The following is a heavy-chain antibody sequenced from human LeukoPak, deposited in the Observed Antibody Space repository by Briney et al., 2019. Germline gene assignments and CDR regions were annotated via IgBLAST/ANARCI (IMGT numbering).Heavy chain of an antibody. D-gene: IGHD1-26*01. CDR2: IDSDGRST. CDR1: GFTFSSYW. J-gene: IGHJ4*02. Sequence: GGSLRLSCAASGFTFSSYWMHWVRHAPGKGLVGVSRIDSDGRSTGYADSVKGRFTISRDNAKNTLYLQMNSLKTEDTAVYYCTTDGVGVEGATYDNWGQGTLVSVSS. CDR3: TTDGVGVEGATYDN. V-gene: IGHV3-74*01.